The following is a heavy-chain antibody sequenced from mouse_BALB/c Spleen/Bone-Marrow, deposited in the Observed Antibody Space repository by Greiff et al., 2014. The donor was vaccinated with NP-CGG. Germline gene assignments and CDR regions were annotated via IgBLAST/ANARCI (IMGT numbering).Heavy chain of an antibody. J-gene: IGHJ4*01. CDR1: GYAFSNSW. Sequence: VQRVESGPELVKPGASVKISCKASGYAFSNSWMNWVKQRPGQGLEWIGRIYPGDGDTYYNGKFKDKATLTADKSSSTAYMRLSSLTSVDSAVYFCARSDGYRAMDYWGQGTSVTVSS. CDR3: ARSDGYRAMDY. CDR2: IYPGDGDT. V-gene: IGHV1-82*01. D-gene: IGHD2-3*01.